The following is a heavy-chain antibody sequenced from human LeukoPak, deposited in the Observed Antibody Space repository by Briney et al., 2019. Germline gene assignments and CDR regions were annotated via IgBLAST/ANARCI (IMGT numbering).Heavy chain of an antibody. CDR3: ARVLGFGELFFDY. J-gene: IGHJ4*02. V-gene: IGHV3-48*03. Sequence: GGSLRLSCAASGFTFSSYEMNWVRQAPGKGLEWVSYISSSGSTIYYADSVKGRFTVSRDNAKNSLYLQMNSLRAEDTAVYYCARVLGFGELFFDYWGQGTLVTVSS. CDR2: ISSSGSTI. CDR1: GFTFSSYE. D-gene: IGHD3-10*01.